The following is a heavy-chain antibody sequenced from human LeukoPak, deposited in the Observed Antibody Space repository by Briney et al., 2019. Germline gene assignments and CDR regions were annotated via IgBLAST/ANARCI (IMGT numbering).Heavy chain of an antibody. J-gene: IGHJ3*02. D-gene: IGHD6-13*01. CDR2: ISAYNGNT. CDR3: AARGIAAAGNGAFDI. V-gene: IGHV1-18*01. CDR1: GYTFTSYG. Sequence: AASVKVSCKASGYTFTSYGISWVRQAPGQGLEWMGWISAYNGNTNYAQKLQGRVTMTTDTSTSTAYMELRSLRSDDTAVYYCAARGIAAAGNGAFDIWGQGTMVTVSS.